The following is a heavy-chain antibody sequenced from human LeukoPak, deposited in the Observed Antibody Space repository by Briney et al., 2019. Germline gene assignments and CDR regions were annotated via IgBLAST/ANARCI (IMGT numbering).Heavy chain of an antibody. D-gene: IGHD3-22*01. CDR2: ISYDGSNK. Sequence: GRSLRLSCAASGFTFSSYGMHWVRQAPGKGLEWVAVISYDGSNKYYADSVMGRFTISRDNSKNTLYLQMNSLRAEDTAVYYCAKDSYYYDSSGYFDYWGQGTLVTVSS. V-gene: IGHV3-30*18. J-gene: IGHJ4*02. CDR1: GFTFSSYG. CDR3: AKDSYYYDSSGYFDY.